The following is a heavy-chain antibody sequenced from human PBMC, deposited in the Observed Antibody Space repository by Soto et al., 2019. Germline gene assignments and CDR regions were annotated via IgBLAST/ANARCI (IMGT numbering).Heavy chain of an antibody. V-gene: IGHV1-24*01. J-gene: IGHJ5*02. CDR1: GYTLTELS. CDR3: ATLPPRIVVTLLPIPS. Sequence: ASVKVSCKVSGYTLTELSMHWVRQAPGKGLEWMGGFVAENGETKYAQKLQGRVSMTTDTSTSTAYMELRSLRSDDTAVYYCATLPPRIVVTLLPIPSWGQGIQVTVSS. CDR2: FVAENGET. D-gene: IGHD2-21*01.